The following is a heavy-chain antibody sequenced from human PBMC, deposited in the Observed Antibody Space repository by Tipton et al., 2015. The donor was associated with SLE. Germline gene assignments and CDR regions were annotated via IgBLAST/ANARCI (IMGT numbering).Heavy chain of an antibody. V-gene: IGHV4-38-2*01. CDR1: GYSISSGYY. J-gene: IGHJ2*01. Sequence: TLSLTCAVSGYSISSGYYWGWIRQPPGKGLEWIGSIYHSGSTYYNPSLKSRVTISVDTSKNQFSLKLSSVTAADTAVYYCARGPSGWGTSYWYFDLWGRGTLVTVSS. CDR2: IYHSGST. CDR3: ARGPSGWGTSYWYFDL. D-gene: IGHD7-27*01.